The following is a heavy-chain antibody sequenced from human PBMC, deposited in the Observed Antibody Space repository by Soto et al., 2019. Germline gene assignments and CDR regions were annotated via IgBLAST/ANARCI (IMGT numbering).Heavy chain of an antibody. V-gene: IGHV3-48*01. J-gene: IGHJ5*02. CDR3: ARESDLYNWFDP. CDR1: GLTFSSYS. Sequence: GGSLRLSCAASGLTFSSYSMNWVRQAPGKGLEWVSYISSSSATIYYADSVKGRFTISRDNAKNSLYLQMNSLRAEDTAVYYCARESDLYNWFDPWGQGTLVTVSS. CDR2: ISSSSATI.